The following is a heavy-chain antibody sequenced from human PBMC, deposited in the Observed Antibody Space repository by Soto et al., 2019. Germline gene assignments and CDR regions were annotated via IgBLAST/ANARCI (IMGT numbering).Heavy chain of an antibody. V-gene: IGHV1-18*01. Sequence: QIQLMQSGGDVKTPGASLKVSCTTSRYTFTSHGIAWVRQAPGQGLEWMGWISTFNGKTDYAQKFQGRVTMTAETLTGTVPVGLRSLRSADTGVYYCGSFLTEGATSREDAFALWGPGT. CDR2: ISTFNGKT. J-gene: IGHJ3*01. D-gene: IGHD3-9*01. CDR3: GSFLTEGATSREDAFAL. CDR1: RYTFTSHG.